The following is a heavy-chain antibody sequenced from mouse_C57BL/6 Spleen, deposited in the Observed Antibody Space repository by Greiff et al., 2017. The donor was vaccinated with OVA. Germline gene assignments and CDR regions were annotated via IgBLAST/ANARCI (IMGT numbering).Heavy chain of an antibody. J-gene: IGHJ2*01. CDR3: ARGEYGNADYFDY. Sequence: VQLQQPGAELVKPGASVKLSCKASGYTFTSYWMHWVKQSPGQGLEWIGMIHPNSGSTNYNEKFKSKATLTVDKSSSTAYMQLSSLTSEDSAVYYCARGEYGNADYFDYWGQGTTLTVSS. D-gene: IGHD2-1*01. CDR2: IHPNSGST. CDR1: GYTFTSYW. V-gene: IGHV1-64*01.